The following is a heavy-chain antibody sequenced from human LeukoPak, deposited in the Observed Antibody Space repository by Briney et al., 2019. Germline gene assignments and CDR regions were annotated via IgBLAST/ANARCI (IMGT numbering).Heavy chain of an antibody. CDR3: AREFAGGSADY. CDR1: GFTFSSYS. D-gene: IGHD5-12*01. V-gene: IGHV3-21*01. J-gene: IGHJ4*02. CDR2: ISSSSSYI. Sequence: KTGGSLRLSCAASGFTFSSYSMNWVRQAPGKGLEWVSSISSSSSYIYYADSVKGRFTISGDNAKNSLYLQMNSLRAEDTAVYYCAREFAGGSADYWGQGTLVTVSS.